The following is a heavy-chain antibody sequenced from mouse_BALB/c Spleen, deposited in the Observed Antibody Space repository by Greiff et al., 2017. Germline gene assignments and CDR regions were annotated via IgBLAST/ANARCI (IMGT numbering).Heavy chain of an antibody. V-gene: IGHV1S81*02. J-gene: IGHJ4*01. CDR1: GYTFTSYW. CDR3: ALYYDYDGYAMDY. Sequence: QVQLQQPGAELVKPGASVKLSCKASGYTFTSYWMHWVKQRPGQGLEWIGEINPSNGRTNYNEKFKSKATLTVDKSSSTAYMQLSSLTSEDSAVYYCALYYDYDGYAMDYWGQGTSVTVSS. CDR2: INPSNGRT. D-gene: IGHD2-4*01.